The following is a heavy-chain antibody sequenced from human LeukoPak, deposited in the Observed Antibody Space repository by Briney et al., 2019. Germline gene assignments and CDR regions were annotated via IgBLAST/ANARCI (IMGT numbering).Heavy chain of an antibody. CDR2: IYHSGTTYSGST. CDR3: ASHRCSGGSCYSPRRDYYYYMDV. CDR1: GASMSNYY. D-gene: IGHD2-15*01. J-gene: IGHJ6*03. V-gene: IGHV4-59*08. Sequence: ETLSLTCNVSGASMSNYYWVWIRQPPGKGLEWIGSIYHSGTTYSGSTYYNPSLKSRVTISLDTSKNQFSLKLSSVTAADTAVYYCASHRCSGGSCYSPRRDYYYYMDVWGKGTTVTISS.